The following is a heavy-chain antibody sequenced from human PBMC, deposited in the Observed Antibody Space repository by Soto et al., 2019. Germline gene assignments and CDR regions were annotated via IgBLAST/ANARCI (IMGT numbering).Heavy chain of an antibody. J-gene: IGHJ3*01. CDR1: GGSFSGYF. V-gene: IGHV4-34*01. CDR2: VNHNGRN. Sequence: SETPSRTCDVYGGSFSGYFWNWIRQSPGKGLEWIGKVNHNGRNNYNPSLKSRATISLDMSKKQISLKLTSVTAADTAVYYCARGGSSDWQVAFDFWGQGTMVTVSS. D-gene: IGHD6-19*01. CDR3: ARGGSSDWQVAFDF.